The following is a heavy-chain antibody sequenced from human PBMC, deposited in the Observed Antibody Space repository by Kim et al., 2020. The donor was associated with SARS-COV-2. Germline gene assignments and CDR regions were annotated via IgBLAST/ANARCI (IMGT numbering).Heavy chain of an antibody. V-gene: IGHV4-39*07. J-gene: IGHJ4*02. CDR3: ARDREDIVATARFDY. D-gene: IGHD5-12*01. Sequence: PALKSRVTRSVDTSKNQSSLKLSSVTAADTAVYYCARDREDIVATARFDYWGQGTLVTVSS.